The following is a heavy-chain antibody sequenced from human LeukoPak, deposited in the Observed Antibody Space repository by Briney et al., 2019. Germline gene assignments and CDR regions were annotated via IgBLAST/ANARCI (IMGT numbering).Heavy chain of an antibody. V-gene: IGHV4-34*01. CDR3: ARRGYSSDDYYGMDV. Sequence: SETLSLTCTVYGGSFSGYYWSWIRQPPGKGLEWIGEINHSGSTNYNPSLKSRVTISVDTSKNQFSLQLNSVTPEDTAVYYCARRGYSSDDYYGMDVWGQGTTVTVSS. D-gene: IGHD6-19*01. CDR2: INHSGST. J-gene: IGHJ6*02. CDR1: GGSFSGYY.